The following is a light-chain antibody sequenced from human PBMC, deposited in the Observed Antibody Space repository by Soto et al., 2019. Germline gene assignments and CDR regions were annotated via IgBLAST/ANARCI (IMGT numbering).Light chain of an antibody. J-gene: IGLJ1*01. Sequence: QSVLTQPPSASGTPGQRVTISCSGSSSNIGSNSVNWYQQLPGAAPKLLIYSNNQRPSGVPARFSGSKSGTSASLAISGLQSEDEADYYCAAWDDSLNGREVFGTGTKLTVL. V-gene: IGLV1-44*01. CDR3: AAWDDSLNGREV. CDR2: SNN. CDR1: SSNIGSNS.